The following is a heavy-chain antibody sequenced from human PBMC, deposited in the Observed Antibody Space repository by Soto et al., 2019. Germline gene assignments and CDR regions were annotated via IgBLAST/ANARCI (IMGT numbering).Heavy chain of an antibody. CDR1: GFTFSSYG. J-gene: IGHJ4*02. D-gene: IGHD5-18*01. Sequence: QVQLVESGGGVVQPGRSLRLSCAASGFTFSSYGMHWVRQAPGKGLEWVAVISYDGSNKYYADSVKGRFTISRDNSKNTLYLKMNSLRAEDTAVYYCANGNGVIQLWQIDYWGQGTLVTVSS. CDR2: ISYDGSNK. V-gene: IGHV3-30*18. CDR3: ANGNGVIQLWQIDY.